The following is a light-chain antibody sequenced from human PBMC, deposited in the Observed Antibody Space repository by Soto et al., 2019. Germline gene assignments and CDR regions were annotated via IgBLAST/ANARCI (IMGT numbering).Light chain of an antibody. CDR1: SSDVGGYNY. J-gene: IGLJ3*02. CDR3: SSYTTSSTLV. CDR2: EVS. V-gene: IGLV2-14*01. Sequence: QSALTQPASVSGSPGQSITISCTGTSSDVGGYNYVSWYQQHPGKAPKLMIYEVSNRPSGVSNRFSGSKSGNTASLTISGLRAEDEADYYCSSYTTSSTLVFGGGTK.